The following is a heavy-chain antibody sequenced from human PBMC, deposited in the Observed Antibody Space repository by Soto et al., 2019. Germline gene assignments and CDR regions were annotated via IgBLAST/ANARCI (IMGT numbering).Heavy chain of an antibody. CDR3: ARDYRTSVWFGDYYGMDV. Sequence: VSLRLSCAASGFTVSSNYMSWVRQAPGKGLEWVSVIYSGGSTYYADSVKGRFTISRDNSKNTLYLQMNSLRAEDTAVYYCARDYRTSVWFGDYYGMDVWGQGTTVTVSS. J-gene: IGHJ6*02. CDR2: IYSGGST. D-gene: IGHD3-10*01. CDR1: GFTVSSNY. V-gene: IGHV3-53*01.